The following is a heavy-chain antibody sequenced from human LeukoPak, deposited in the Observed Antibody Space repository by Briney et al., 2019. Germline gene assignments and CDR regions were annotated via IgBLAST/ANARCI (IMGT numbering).Heavy chain of an antibody. Sequence: GGSLRLSCAASGFTFSSYWMHWVRQAPGKGLVWVSRIKSDGSTRYADSVKGRFTISRDNAKYTVSLQMNSLRADDTSVYYCARAPSEIGGYYPEYFRHWGQGTLVTVSP. CDR2: IKSDGST. CDR3: ARAPSEIGGYYPEYFRH. V-gene: IGHV3-74*01. D-gene: IGHD3-22*01. J-gene: IGHJ1*01. CDR1: GFTFSSYW.